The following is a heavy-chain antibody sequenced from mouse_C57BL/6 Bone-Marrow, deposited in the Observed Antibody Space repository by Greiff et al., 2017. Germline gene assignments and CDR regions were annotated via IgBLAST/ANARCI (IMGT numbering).Heavy chain of an antibody. CDR2: IYPGDGDT. J-gene: IGHJ3*01. CDR1: GYAFSSYW. CDR3: ARTAQATGGWFAY. V-gene: IGHV1-80*01. Sequence: VQLQQSGAELVKPGASVKISCKASGYAFSSYWLNWVKQRPGKGLEWIGQIYPGDGDTNYNGKFKGKATLTADKSSSTAYMQLSSLTSEDSAVYFGARTAQATGGWFAYWGQGTRVTVSA. D-gene: IGHD3-2*02.